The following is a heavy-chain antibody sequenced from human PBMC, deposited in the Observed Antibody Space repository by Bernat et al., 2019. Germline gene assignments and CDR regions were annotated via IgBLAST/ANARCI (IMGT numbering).Heavy chain of an antibody. V-gene: IGHV4-39*01. CDR2: IYYSGST. J-gene: IGHJ5*02. D-gene: IGHD3-22*01. Sequence: QLQLQESGPGLVKPSETLSLTCTVSGGSISSSSHYWGWIRQPPGKGLEWIGSIYYSGSTYYNPSLKSRVTISVDTSKNQFSLKLSSVTAADTAVYYCARIVTDWFDPWGQGTLVTVSS. CDR1: GGSISSSSHY. CDR3: ARIVTDWFDP.